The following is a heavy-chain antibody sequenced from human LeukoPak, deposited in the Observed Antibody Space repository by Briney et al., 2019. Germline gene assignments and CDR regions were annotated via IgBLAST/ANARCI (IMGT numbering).Heavy chain of an antibody. V-gene: IGHV3-23*01. J-gene: IGHJ4*02. Sequence: GGSLRLSCAASGFTFSSYAMTWVRQAPGKGLEWVSAISGSGGSAYYADSVKGRFTISRDNSKNTLYLQMNSLRAEDTAIYYCAKYSQLLSGYHFDFWGQGTLVTVSS. CDR1: GFTFSSYA. D-gene: IGHD2-2*01. CDR3: AKYSQLLSGYHFDF. CDR2: ISGSGGSA.